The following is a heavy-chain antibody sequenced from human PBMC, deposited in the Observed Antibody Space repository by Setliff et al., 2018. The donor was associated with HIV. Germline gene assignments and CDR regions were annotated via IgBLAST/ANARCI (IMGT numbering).Heavy chain of an antibody. V-gene: IGHV1-18*01. CDR2: INIRSGNT. D-gene: IGHD6-19*01. J-gene: IGHJ4*02. CDR3: ARKYTGGPLDY. CDR1: GYSFTTSG. Sequence: ASVKVSCKASGYSFTTSGVSWVRQAPGQGLEWMGWINIRSGNTNYAQKLQGRVTMTTDTSTSTAYMELRSLRSDDTAMYYCARKYTGGPLDYWGQGTLVTVSS.